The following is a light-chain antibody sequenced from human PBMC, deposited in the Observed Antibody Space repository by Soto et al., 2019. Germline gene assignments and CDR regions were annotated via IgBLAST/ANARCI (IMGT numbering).Light chain of an antibody. Sequence: EIVLTQSPATLSLSPGERATLSCRASQSVSSYLAWYQQKPGQAPRLLIYDASNRAIGIPARFSGSGSGTDFTLTISSLDPEDFAVYYCQQRSNWPQITFGQGTRLEIK. CDR1: QSVSSY. V-gene: IGKV3-11*01. J-gene: IGKJ5*01. CDR3: QQRSNWPQIT. CDR2: DAS.